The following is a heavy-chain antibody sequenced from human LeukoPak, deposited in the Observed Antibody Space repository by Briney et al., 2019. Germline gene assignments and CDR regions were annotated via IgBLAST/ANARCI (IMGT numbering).Heavy chain of an antibody. Sequence: GGSLRLSCAASGFTFSSYSMNWVRQAPGKGLEWVSYISSSSSTIYYADSVKGRFTISRDNAKNSLYLQMNSLRAEDTAVYYCARRPGRGVVRTGDYFDYWGQGTLVTVSS. D-gene: IGHD3-3*01. CDR2: ISSSSSTI. CDR3: ARRPGRGVVRTGDYFDY. V-gene: IGHV3-48*01. J-gene: IGHJ4*02. CDR1: GFTFSSYS.